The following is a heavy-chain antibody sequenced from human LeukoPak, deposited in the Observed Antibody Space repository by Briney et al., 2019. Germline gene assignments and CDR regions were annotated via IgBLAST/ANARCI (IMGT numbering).Heavy chain of an antibody. CDR3: ARSVDTAMVHFDY. CDR1: GGSFSGYY. V-gene: IGHV4-34*01. J-gene: IGHJ4*02. D-gene: IGHD5-18*01. Sequence: PSETLSLTCAVYGGSFSGYYWSWIRQPPGKGLEWIGEINHSGSTNYNPSLKSRVTISVDTSKNQFSLKLSSVTAADRAVYYCARSVDTAMVHFDYWGQGTLVTVSS. CDR2: INHSGST.